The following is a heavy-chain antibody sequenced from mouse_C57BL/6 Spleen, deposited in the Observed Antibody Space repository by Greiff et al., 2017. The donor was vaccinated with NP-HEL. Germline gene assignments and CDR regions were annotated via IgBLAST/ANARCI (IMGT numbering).Heavy chain of an antibody. V-gene: IGHV1-15*01. CDR1: GYTFTDYE. D-gene: IGHD1-1*01. Sequence: VQLQQSGAELVRPGASVTLSCKASGYTFTDYEMHWVKQTPVHGLEWIGAIDPETGGTAYNQKFKGKAILTADKSSSTAYMELRSLTSEDSAVYYCTRPPPLYYGSSYLFAYWGQGTLVTVSA. CDR3: TRPPPLYYGSSYLFAY. J-gene: IGHJ3*01. CDR2: IDPETGGT.